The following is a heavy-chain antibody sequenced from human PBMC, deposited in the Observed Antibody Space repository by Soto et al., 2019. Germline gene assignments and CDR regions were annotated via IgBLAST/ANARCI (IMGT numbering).Heavy chain of an antibody. CDR1: GVTLTDVW. Sequence: LRLSCAVSGVTLTDVWMNWVRQAPGKGPEWVGRIKSNTAGGTTDFAAPVKGRFTISRDDSQNTLYLQMDSLKTEDTAVYYCSHGYYQYFTSWGPGTLVTGSS. CDR2: IKSNTAGGTT. V-gene: IGHV3-15*07. CDR3: SHGYYQYFTS. D-gene: IGHD5-18*01. J-gene: IGHJ4*02.